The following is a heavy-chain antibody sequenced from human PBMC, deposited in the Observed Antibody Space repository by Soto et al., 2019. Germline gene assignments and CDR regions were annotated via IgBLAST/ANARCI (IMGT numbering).Heavy chain of an antibody. Sequence: GASVKVSCKASGYTFTSYYMHWVRQAPGQGLEWMGIINPSGGSTSYAQKFQGRVTMTRDTSTSTVYMELSSLRSEDTAVYYCARDLSNWNYPSPHYGMDVWGQGTTVTVSS. CDR2: INPSGGST. CDR3: ARDLSNWNYPSPHYGMDV. V-gene: IGHV1-46*01. D-gene: IGHD1-7*01. J-gene: IGHJ6*02. CDR1: GYTFTSYY.